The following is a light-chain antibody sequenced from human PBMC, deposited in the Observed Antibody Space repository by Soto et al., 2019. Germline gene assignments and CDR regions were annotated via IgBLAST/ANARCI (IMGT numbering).Light chain of an antibody. CDR3: ASYTGTDTPWV. CDR2: DVS. V-gene: IGLV2-14*03. CDR1: ASDIGYYNF. J-gene: IGLJ3*02. Sequence: QPASVSGSLGQSITISCTGAASDIGYYNFVSWYQQHPATAPKLIIYDVSHRPSGISFRFSGSKSGNTASLTISGLRAEDEAAYYCASYTGTDTPWVFGGGTKLTVL.